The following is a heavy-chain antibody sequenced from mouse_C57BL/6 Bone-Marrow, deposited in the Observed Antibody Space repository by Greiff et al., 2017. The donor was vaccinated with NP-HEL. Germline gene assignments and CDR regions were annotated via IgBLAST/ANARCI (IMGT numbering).Heavy chain of an antibody. CDR2: INPGSGGT. Sequence: VQLQQSGAELVRPGTSVKVSCKASGYAFTNYLIEWVKQRPGQGLEWIGVINPGSGGTNYNEKFKGKATLTADKSSSTAYMQLSSLTSEDSAVYFCARRYLYAMDYWGRGTSVTVSS. CDR1: GYAFTNYL. V-gene: IGHV1-54*01. J-gene: IGHJ4*01. D-gene: IGHD5-1*01. CDR3: ARRYLYAMDY.